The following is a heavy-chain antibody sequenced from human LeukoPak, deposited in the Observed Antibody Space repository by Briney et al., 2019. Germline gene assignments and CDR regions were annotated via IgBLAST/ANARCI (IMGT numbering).Heavy chain of an antibody. CDR1: GNTFTGYY. Sequence: GASVKVSCKXSGNTFTGYYMHWVRQAPGQGLEWMGRINLNSGVTYSPPELEGRVTMTRDTSISTAYMELNRLRSDDTAMYYCARDYYGSGSPLDHWGQGTLVTVSS. J-gene: IGHJ4*02. CDR3: ARDYYGSGSPLDH. D-gene: IGHD3-10*01. V-gene: IGHV1-2*02. CDR2: INLNSGVT.